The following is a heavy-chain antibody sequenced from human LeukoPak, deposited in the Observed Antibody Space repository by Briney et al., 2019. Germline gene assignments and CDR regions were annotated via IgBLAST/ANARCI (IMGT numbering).Heavy chain of an antibody. Sequence: GGSLRLSCAASGFMFANYAMAWVREAPGKGLEWVSAIGGDGHGRDYADSVKGRFTISRDNSKSTLYLQMNSLRAGDTALYYCSKRVGGTPDNWGLGTLVTVSS. CDR2: IGGDGHGR. V-gene: IGHV3-23*01. J-gene: IGHJ4*02. CDR3: SKRVGGTPDN. D-gene: IGHD1-14*01. CDR1: GFMFANYA.